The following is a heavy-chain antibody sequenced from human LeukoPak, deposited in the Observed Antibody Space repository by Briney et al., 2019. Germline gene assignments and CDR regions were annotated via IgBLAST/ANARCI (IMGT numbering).Heavy chain of an antibody. J-gene: IGHJ4*02. D-gene: IGHD4-17*01. CDR2: MNPNSGNT. CDR1: GYTFTSYG. Sequence: ASVKVSCKASGYTFTSYGISWVRQAPGQGLEWMGWMNPNSGNTGYAQKFQGRVTITRNTSISTAYMELSSLRSEDTAVYYCARGGAHDYGDYSAVYWGQGTLVTVSS. V-gene: IGHV1-8*03. CDR3: ARGGAHDYGDYSAVY.